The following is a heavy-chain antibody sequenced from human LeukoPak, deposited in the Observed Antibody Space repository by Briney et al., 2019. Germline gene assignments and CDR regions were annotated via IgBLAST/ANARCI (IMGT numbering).Heavy chain of an antibody. CDR1: GFTFSSYA. CDR2: IGGSGGST. CDR3: AKLPNLYYDSSPYYFDY. J-gene: IGHJ4*02. Sequence: PGASLRLSCAASGFTFSSYAMSWVRQAPGKGLEWVSAIGGSGGSTYYADSVKGRFTISRDNSKNTLYLQMNSLRAEDTAVYYCAKLPNLYYDSSPYYFDYWGQGTLVAVSS. V-gene: IGHV3-23*01. D-gene: IGHD3-3*01.